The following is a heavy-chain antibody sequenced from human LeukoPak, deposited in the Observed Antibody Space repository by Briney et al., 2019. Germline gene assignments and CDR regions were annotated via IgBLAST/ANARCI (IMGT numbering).Heavy chain of an antibody. D-gene: IGHD6-19*01. Sequence: PGGSLRLSCAASGFTFGSYAMSWVRQAPGKGLEWVSAISGSGGNTYYADSVKGRFTISRDNSKNTLYLQMNSLRAEDTAVYYCAKEARYSSGWLSNWFDPWGQGTLVTVSS. CDR3: AKEARYSSGWLSNWFDP. V-gene: IGHV3-23*01. CDR2: ISGSGGNT. CDR1: GFTFGSYA. J-gene: IGHJ5*02.